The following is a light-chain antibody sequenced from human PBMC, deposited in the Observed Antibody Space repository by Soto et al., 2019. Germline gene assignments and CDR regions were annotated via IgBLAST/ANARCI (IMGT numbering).Light chain of an antibody. J-gene: IGLJ1*01. CDR2: HVT. Sequence: QSVLTQPASVSGSPGQSITISCTGTSGDIGSYNRVSWYQQHPGKAPKLMIYHVTYRPSGVSNRYSGSKSGNSASLTISGLQADDEADYYCCSLTTSHTYVFGSGTKLTVL. V-gene: IGLV2-14*03. CDR1: SGDIGSYNR. CDR3: CSLTTSHTYV.